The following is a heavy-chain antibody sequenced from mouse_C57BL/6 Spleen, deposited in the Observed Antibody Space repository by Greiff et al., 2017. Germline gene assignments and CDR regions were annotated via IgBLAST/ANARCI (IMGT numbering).Heavy chain of an antibody. V-gene: IGHV1-81*01. D-gene: IGHD3-3*01. CDR3: ARGAGTGFAY. J-gene: IGHJ3*01. Sequence: VKLMESGAELARPGASVKLSCKASGYTFTSYGISWVKQRTGQGLEWIGEIYPRSGNTYYNEKFKGKATLTADKSSSTAYMELRSLTSEDSAVYFCARGAGTGFAYWGQGTLVTVSA. CDR1: GYTFTSYG. CDR2: IYPRSGNT.